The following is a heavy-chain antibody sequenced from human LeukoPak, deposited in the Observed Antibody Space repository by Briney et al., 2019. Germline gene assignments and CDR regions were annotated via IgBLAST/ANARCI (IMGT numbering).Heavy chain of an antibody. CDR3: ARGKAMVIFDY. CDR1: GFTFSSYG. J-gene: IGHJ4*02. D-gene: IGHD5-18*01. V-gene: IGHV3-33*01. CDR2: IWYDGSNK. Sequence: PGRSLRLSCAASGFTFSSYGMHWVRQAPGKGLEWVAVIWYDGSNKYYADSAKGRFTISRDNSKNTLYLQMNSLRAEDTAVYYCARGKAMVIFDYWGQGTLVTVSS.